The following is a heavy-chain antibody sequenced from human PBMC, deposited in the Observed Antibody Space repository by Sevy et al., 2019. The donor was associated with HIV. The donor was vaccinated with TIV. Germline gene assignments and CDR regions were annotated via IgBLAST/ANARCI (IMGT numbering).Heavy chain of an antibody. V-gene: IGHV3-72*01. Sequence: GGSLRLSCAASGFTFSDHYMDWVRQAPGKGLEWVGRTRNKANSYTTKYAASVKGRFTISRDDSKNSLYLQMNSLKTEDTAMYYCARASRRDYYYGMDVWGQGTTVTVSS. CDR3: ARASRRDYYYGMDV. J-gene: IGHJ6*02. CDR1: GFTFSDHY. CDR2: TRNKANSYTT.